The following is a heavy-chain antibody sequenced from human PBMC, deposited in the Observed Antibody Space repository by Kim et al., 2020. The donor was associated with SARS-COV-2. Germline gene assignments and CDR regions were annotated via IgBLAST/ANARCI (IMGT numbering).Heavy chain of an antibody. CDR1: GFTFGDYA. V-gene: IGHV3-9*01. J-gene: IGHJ4*02. D-gene: IGHD1-26*01. CDR3: AKDEWGSYGGNVDY. CDR2: ISWNSGSI. Sequence: GGSLRLSCAASGFTFGDYAMHWVRQAPGKGLEWVSGISWNSGSIGYADSVKGRFTISRDNAKNSLYLQMNSLRAEDTALYYCAKDEWGSYGGNVDYWGQGTLVTVSS.